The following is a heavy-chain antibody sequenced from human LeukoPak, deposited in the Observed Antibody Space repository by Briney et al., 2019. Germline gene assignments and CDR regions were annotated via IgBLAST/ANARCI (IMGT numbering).Heavy chain of an antibody. D-gene: IGHD6-13*01. Sequence: SETLSLTCAVHGGSFSGYYWSWIRQPPGKGLEWIGEINHSGSTNYNPSLKSRVTISVDTSKNQFSLKLSSVTAADTAVYYCARAGPKAGVRPLDYWGQGTLVTVSS. CDR3: ARAGPKAGVRPLDY. CDR2: INHSGST. V-gene: IGHV4-34*01. J-gene: IGHJ4*02. CDR1: GGSFSGYY.